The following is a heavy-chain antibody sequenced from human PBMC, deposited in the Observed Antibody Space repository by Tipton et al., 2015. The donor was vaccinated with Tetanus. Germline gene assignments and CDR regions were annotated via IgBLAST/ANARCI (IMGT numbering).Heavy chain of an antibody. J-gene: IGHJ3*02. Sequence: SLRLSCAASGFTFSSYWMSWVRQAPGKGLEWVANIKQDGSEKYYVDSVKGRFTISRDNAKNSLYLQMNSLRAGDTAVYYCARDPDAWRDYVSAFDIWGQGTMVTVSS. CDR2: IKQDGSEK. D-gene: IGHD3-16*01. V-gene: IGHV3-7*05. CDR1: GFTFSSYW. CDR3: ARDPDAWRDYVSAFDI.